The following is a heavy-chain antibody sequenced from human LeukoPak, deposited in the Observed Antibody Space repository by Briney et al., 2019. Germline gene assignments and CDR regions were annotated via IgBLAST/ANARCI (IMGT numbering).Heavy chain of an antibody. CDR3: ATKKIGFDY. CDR2: IYHSGST. CDR1: GGSITNNNFY. Sequence: SETLSLTCTVAGGSITNNNFYWGWIRQPPGKGLEWIGYIYHSGSTYYNPSLKSRVTISVDRSKNQFSLNLTSVTAADTAVYYCATKKIGFDYWGQGTLVTVSS. D-gene: IGHD2-8*01. J-gene: IGHJ4*02. V-gene: IGHV4-39*07.